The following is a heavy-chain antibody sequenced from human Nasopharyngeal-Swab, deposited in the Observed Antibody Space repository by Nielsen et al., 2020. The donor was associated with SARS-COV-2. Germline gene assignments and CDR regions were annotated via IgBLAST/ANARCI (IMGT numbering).Heavy chain of an antibody. V-gene: IGHV4-34*01. CDR1: GGSFSGYY. J-gene: IGHJ6*02. CDR3: ARGRFTVHKYYYYYYGMDV. CDR2: INHSGST. D-gene: IGHD4-17*01. Sequence: SQTRSLTCAVYGGSFSGYYWSWIRQPPGKGLEWIGEINHSGSTNYNPSLKSRVTISVDTSKNQFSLKLSSVTAADTAVYYCARGRFTVHKYYYYYYGMDVWGQGTTVTVSS.